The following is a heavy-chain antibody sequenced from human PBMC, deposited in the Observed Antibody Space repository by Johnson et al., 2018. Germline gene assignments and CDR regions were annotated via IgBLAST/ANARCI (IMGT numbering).Heavy chain of an antibody. CDR3: AKARFQLLLGTYYYYMDV. J-gene: IGHJ6*03. CDR2: IDDGGST. D-gene: IGHD2-2*01. V-gene: IGHV4-34*01. CDR1: GGSFSGYS. Sequence: QVQLQQWGAGLLKPSETLSLTCAVYGGSFSGYSWSWLRQSPGKGLEWIGDIDDGGSTWYNPSLTSRVRISVDRSKNQFSLEVSPGTAADTAIYYWAKARFQLLLGTYYYYMDVGGKGTTVTVSS.